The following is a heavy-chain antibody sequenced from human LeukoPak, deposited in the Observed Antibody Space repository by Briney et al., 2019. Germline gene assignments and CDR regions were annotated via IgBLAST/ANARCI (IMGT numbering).Heavy chain of an antibody. Sequence: PGGSLRLSCAASGFTFSSYGMHWVRQAPGKGLEWVAVISYDGSNKYYADSVKGRFTISRDNSKNTLYLQMNSLRAEDTAVYYCAKFAGIAVATNFDYWGQGTLVTVSS. V-gene: IGHV3-30*18. CDR2: ISYDGSNK. J-gene: IGHJ4*02. CDR1: GFTFSSYG. CDR3: AKFAGIAVATNFDY. D-gene: IGHD6-19*01.